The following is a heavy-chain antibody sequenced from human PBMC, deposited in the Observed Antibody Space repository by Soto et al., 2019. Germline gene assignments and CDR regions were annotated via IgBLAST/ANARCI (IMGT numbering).Heavy chain of an antibody. Sequence: QVQLQESGPGLVKPSQTLSLTCTVSGGSINSAGYYWSWIRQHPGKGLEWIGYIYFPGSSYYHPSLESRVTISVDTSKNQFALMLISVSAADTAVYYCARGVGSSSWFDSWGQGALVTVSS. D-gene: IGHD6-13*01. CDR1: GGSINSAGYY. CDR3: ARGVGSSSWFDS. V-gene: IGHV4-31*03. CDR2: IYFPGSS. J-gene: IGHJ5*01.